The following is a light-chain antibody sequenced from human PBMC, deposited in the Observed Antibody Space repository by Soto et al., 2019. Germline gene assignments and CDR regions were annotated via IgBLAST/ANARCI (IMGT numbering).Light chain of an antibody. CDR1: RSNIGGGYD. V-gene: IGLV1-40*01. CDR2: GDN. CDR3: QSYDRSLSAWV. Sequence: QSVLTQPPSVSGAPGQRVIISCTGSRSNIGGGYDVHWYQQLPGTAPKLLIYGDNKRPSGVPDRFSGSKSGTSASLAITGLQAEDEADYYCQSYDRSLSAWVFGGGTKLTVL. J-gene: IGLJ3*02.